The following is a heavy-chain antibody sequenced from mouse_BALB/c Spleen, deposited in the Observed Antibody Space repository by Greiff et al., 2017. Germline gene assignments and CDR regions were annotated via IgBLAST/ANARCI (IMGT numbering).Heavy chain of an antibody. Sequence: EVQLQESGPGLVKPSQSLSLTCSVTGYSITSGYYWNWIRQFPGNKLEWMGYISYDGSNNYNPSLKNRISITRDTSKNQFFLKLNSVTTEDTATYYCAIYYGNYDYAMDYWGQGTSVTVSS. D-gene: IGHD2-1*01. CDR2: ISYDGSN. V-gene: IGHV3-6*02. CDR1: GYSITSGYY. J-gene: IGHJ4*01. CDR3: AIYYGNYDYAMDY.